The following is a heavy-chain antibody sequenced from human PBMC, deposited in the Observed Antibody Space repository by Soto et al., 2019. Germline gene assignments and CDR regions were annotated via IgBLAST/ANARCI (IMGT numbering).Heavy chain of an antibody. D-gene: IGHD2-2*01. CDR3: ARYLGSPRSTSFSTYYFDY. Sequence: GASVKVYCKASGYTFTSYGISLVRQAPGQGLDWMGWISAYNGNTNYAQKLQGRVTMTTDTSTSTAYMELRSLRSDDTAVYYCARYLGSPRSTSFSTYYFDYWGQGTLVTVSS. V-gene: IGHV1-18*01. CDR1: GYTFTSYG. J-gene: IGHJ4*02. CDR2: ISAYNGNT.